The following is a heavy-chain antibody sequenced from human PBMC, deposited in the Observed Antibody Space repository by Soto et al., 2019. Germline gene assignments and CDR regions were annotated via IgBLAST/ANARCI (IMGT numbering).Heavy chain of an antibody. CDR1: GGSISDSNDH. CDR3: ARKIVVQVFGF. V-gene: IGHV4-31*02. D-gene: IGHD2-15*01. J-gene: IGHJ4*02. CDR2: IYDSGNT. Sequence: SETLSLTCTVSGGSISDSNDHWSWIRHRPGKGLEWIGYIYDSGNTRYNPSLTSRVAVALDTSKKQFFLMLTSVSVADTAVYYCARKIVVQVFGFWGERTLVTVSS.